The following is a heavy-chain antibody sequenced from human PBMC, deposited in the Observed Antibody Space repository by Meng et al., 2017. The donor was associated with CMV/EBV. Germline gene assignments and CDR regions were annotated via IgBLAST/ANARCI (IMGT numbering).Heavy chain of an antibody. Sequence: QVQLEGSGPGLVKPSQALALTCTVACGSISSGEYYWSWIRQPPGKGLDWIGYIYYSGSTYYIPSLKSRVTISVDTSKNQFSLKLSSVTAADTAVYYCARVTARVAGAFDYWGQGTLVTVSS. CDR1: CGSISSGEYY. CDR2: IYYSGST. D-gene: IGHD1-14*01. J-gene: IGHJ4*02. V-gene: IGHV4-30-4*08. CDR3: ARVTARVAGAFDY.